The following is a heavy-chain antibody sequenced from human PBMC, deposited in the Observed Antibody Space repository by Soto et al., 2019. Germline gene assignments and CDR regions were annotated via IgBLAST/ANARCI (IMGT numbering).Heavy chain of an antibody. CDR2: IADDGSNK. Sequence: GGCLRASCAASVFTFSSYAMHCVRQAPGKGLEWVSFIADDGSNKYYANSVKGRFTMSRYNAKSTLYLQMNSLRAEDTAVYYCARDEDEYGAVGAYYGVDXWGHGTPVTVS. D-gene: IGHD4-17*01. J-gene: IGHJ6*02. CDR3: ARDEDEYGAVGAYYGVDX. V-gene: IGHV3-30-3*01. CDR1: VFTFSSYA.